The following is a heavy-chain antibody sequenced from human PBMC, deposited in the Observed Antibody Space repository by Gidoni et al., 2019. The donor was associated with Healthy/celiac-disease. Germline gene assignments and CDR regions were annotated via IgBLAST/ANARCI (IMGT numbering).Heavy chain of an antibody. V-gene: IGHV4-34*01. CDR1: GGSFSGYY. CDR3: ARHDYYDSSGLGYFDY. J-gene: IGHJ4*02. Sequence: QVQLQQWGAGLLKPSETLSLTCAAYGGSFSGYYWSWIRQPPGKGLEWIGEINHSGSTNYNPSLKSRVTISVDTSKNQFSLKLSSVTAADTAVYYCARHDYYDSSGLGYFDYWGQGTLVTVSS. CDR2: INHSGST. D-gene: IGHD3-22*01.